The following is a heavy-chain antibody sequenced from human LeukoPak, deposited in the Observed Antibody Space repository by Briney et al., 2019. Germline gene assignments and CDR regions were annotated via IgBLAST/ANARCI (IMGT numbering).Heavy chain of an antibody. D-gene: IGHD3-10*01. CDR1: GFTFSCYW. V-gene: IGHV3-23*01. CDR2: ISGSGGST. Sequence: PGGSLRLSCAASGFTFSCYWMSWVRQAPGKGLEWVSAISGSGGSTYYADSVKGRFTISRDNSKNTLYLQMNSLRAEDTAVYYCAKDQYGSGSDYYYYGMDVWGQGTTVTVSS. J-gene: IGHJ6*02. CDR3: AKDQYGSGSDYYYYGMDV.